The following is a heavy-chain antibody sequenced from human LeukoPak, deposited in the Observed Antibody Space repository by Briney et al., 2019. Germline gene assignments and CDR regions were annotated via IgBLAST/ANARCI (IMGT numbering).Heavy chain of an antibody. CDR3: ARYYGSGRGYYGMDI. V-gene: IGHV3-30*03. CDR1: GFAFSSCR. J-gene: IGHJ6*02. CDR2: IVYDGSHNSDESSK. Sequence: GGSLRLSCAASGFAFSSCRMHWVRQAPAKGLEWVALIVYDGSHNSDESSKHYADSVKGRFTISRDNSKNTLYLQLNSLRAEDTAVHYCARYYGSGRGYYGMDIWGQGTTVTVSS. D-gene: IGHD3-10*01.